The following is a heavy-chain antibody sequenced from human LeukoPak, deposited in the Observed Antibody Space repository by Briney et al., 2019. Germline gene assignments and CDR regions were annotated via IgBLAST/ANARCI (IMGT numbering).Heavy chain of an antibody. Sequence: GGSLRLSCAASGFTFDDYGMSWVRQAPGKGLEWVSGINWNGGSTGYADSVKGRFTISRDNAKNSLYLQMNSLRAEDTALYHCARGGGDSAATLFDYWGQGTLVTVSS. CDR3: ARGGGDSAATLFDY. CDR2: INWNGGST. CDR1: GFTFDDYG. J-gene: IGHJ4*02. D-gene: IGHD2-2*01. V-gene: IGHV3-20*01.